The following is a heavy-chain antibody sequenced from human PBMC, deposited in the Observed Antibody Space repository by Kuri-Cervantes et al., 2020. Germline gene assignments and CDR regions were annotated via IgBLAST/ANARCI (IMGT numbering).Heavy chain of an antibody. J-gene: IGHJ6*03. CDR3: ARDVGGGITGTTAYYYYYYYMDV. CDR1: GGTFSSYA. CDR2: ISPFHGTT. V-gene: IGHV1-69*10. Sequence: SVKVSCKASGGTFSSYAISWVRRAPGQGLEWMGWISPFHGTTNYAQKFQGRVTITADKSTSTAYMELSSLRSEDTAVYYCARDVGGGITGTTAYYYYYYYMDVWGKGTTVTVSS. D-gene: IGHD1-14*01.